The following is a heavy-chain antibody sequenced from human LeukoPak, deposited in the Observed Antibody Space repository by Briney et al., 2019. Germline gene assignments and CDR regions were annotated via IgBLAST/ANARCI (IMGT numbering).Heavy chain of an antibody. V-gene: IGHV3-74*01. CDR2: IHSDGTSP. D-gene: IGHD6-25*01. CDR1: GFTFSDYY. CDR3: ARDRGYSSDY. J-gene: IGHJ4*02. Sequence: PGGSLRLSCEASGFTFSDYYMNWIRQAPGKGLVWVSQIHSDGTSPTYADSVKGRFTISRDNAKNTLYLQMSSLRAEDTAVYYCARDRGYSSDYWGQGTLVTVSS.